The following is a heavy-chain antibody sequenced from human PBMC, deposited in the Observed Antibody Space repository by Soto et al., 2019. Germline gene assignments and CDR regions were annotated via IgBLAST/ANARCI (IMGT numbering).Heavy chain of an antibody. J-gene: IGHJ4*02. V-gene: IGHV1-3*01. CDR2: IDVGNGDI. Sequence: QVQLVQSGAEVKKPGTSVKISCKTSGYSFTNYILHSVRQAPGQGLEWMGWIDVGNGDIKYSQHFQGRVTMTGDTSASTAYMHLTSLRSEDTAVYYCARDLKGGLISLIFDYWGQGTLVTVSS. CDR1: GYSFTNYI. D-gene: IGHD3-16*01. CDR3: ARDLKGGLISLIFDY.